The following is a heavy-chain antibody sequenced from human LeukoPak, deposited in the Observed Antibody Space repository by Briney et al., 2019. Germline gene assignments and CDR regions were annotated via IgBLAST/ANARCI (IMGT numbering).Heavy chain of an antibody. CDR2: INAGNGNT. CDR3: ARGSVVVAAKIRAWFDP. D-gene: IGHD2-15*01. Sequence: GASVKVSCKASGYTCTSYAMHWVRQAPGQRLEWMGWINAGNGNTKYSQKFQGRVTITRDTSASTAYMELSSLRSEDTAVYYCARGSVVVAAKIRAWFDPWGQGTLVTVSS. J-gene: IGHJ5*02. V-gene: IGHV1-3*01. CDR1: GYTCTSYA.